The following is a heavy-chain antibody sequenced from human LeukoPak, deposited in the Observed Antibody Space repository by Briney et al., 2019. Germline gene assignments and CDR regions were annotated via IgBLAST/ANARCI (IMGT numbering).Heavy chain of an antibody. Sequence: GGSLRLSCAASGFTVSSNYMSWVRQAPGKGLEWVSVIYSGGSTYYADSVKGRFTISRDNSKNTLYLQMNSLRAEDTAVYYCARGGGQQLVPFDYWGQGTLVTVSS. CDR1: GFTVSSNY. J-gene: IGHJ4*02. D-gene: IGHD6-13*01. V-gene: IGHV3-66*01. CDR3: ARGGGQQLVPFDY. CDR2: IYSGGST.